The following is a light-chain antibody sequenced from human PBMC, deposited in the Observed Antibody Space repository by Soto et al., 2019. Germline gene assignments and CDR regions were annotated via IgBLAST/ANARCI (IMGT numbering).Light chain of an antibody. J-gene: IGKJ1*01. CDR1: QSVTSSF. CDR2: GAT. CDR3: QQYGSSPGT. V-gene: IGKV3-20*01. Sequence: EIVLTQSPGTLSMSPGERATLSCRASQSVTSSFFAWYQQKPCQAPRLLIYGATNRATGIPDRFSGSGSGTDFTLTISRLEPEDFAVYYCQQYGSSPGTFGQGTKVEIK.